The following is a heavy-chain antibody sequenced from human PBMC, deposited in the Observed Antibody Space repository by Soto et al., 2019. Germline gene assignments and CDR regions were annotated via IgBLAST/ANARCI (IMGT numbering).Heavy chain of an antibody. CDR3: AKGYCTAGSCLYYDGLED. CDR2: IAYDESSK. V-gene: IGHV3-30*04. D-gene: IGHD2-15*01. J-gene: IGHJ6*04. Sequence: QVQLVQSGGGVVQPGGSLRLACVASGLTFNSYAMHWVRQAPGQGLEWVAVIAYDESSKYYIDSVRGRFTISRDNSKNTLFLEMNSLRSDDTAVYFCAKGYCTAGSCLYYDGLEDWGEGTTVTVSS. CDR1: GLTFNSYA.